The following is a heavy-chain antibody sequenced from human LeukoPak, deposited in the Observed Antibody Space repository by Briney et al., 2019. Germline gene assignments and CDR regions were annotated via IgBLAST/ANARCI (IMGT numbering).Heavy chain of an antibody. Sequence: SETLSLTCTVSGGSISSYYWSWIRQPPGKGLEWIGYIYYSGSPNYIPSLKSRLTISVDTSKSQFSLKLSSVTAADTAVYYCASGSHPLNWFDPWGQGTLVTVSS. CDR1: GGSISSYY. CDR3: ASGSHPLNWFDP. CDR2: IYYSGSP. D-gene: IGHD1-26*01. V-gene: IGHV4-59*01. J-gene: IGHJ5*02.